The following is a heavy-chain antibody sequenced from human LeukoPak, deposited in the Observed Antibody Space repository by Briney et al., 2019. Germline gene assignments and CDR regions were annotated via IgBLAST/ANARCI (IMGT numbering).Heavy chain of an antibody. CDR1: GGTFSSYA. J-gene: IGHJ4*02. D-gene: IGHD6-19*01. V-gene: IGHV1-69*01. Sequence: ASVKVSCKASGGTFSSYAISWVRQAPGQGLVWMGGIIPIFGTANYAQKFQGRVTITADESTSTAYMELSSLRSEDTAVYYCARPGDGSGWYWVFDYWGQGTLVTVSS. CDR2: IIPIFGTA. CDR3: ARPGDGSGWYWVFDY.